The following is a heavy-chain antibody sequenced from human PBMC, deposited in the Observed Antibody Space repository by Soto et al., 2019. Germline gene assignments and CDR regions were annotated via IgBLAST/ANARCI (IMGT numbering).Heavy chain of an antibody. D-gene: IGHD2-15*01. CDR3: AKGDCSGGSCYFSAFDI. CDR2: ISGSGGST. J-gene: IGHJ3*02. V-gene: IGHV3-23*01. Sequence: LSCAASGFTFSSYAMSWVRQAPGKGLEWVSAISGSGGSTYYADSVKGRFTISRDNSKNTLFLQMNSLRAEDTAVYFCAKGDCSGGSCYFSAFDIWGQGTMVTVSS. CDR1: GFTFSSYA.